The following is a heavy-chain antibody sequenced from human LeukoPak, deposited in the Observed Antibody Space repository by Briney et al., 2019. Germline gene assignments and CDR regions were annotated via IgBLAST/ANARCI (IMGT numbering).Heavy chain of an antibody. V-gene: IGHV4-34*01. Sequence: SETLSLTCAVYGVSFSGYYWSWVRQPPGKGLEWIGEINHSGSTNYNPSLKSRVTISVDTSKNQFSLKLSSVTAADTAVYYCARGRIAAAGFGPDYWGQGTLVTVSS. CDR1: GVSFSGYY. CDR2: INHSGST. J-gene: IGHJ4*02. D-gene: IGHD6-13*01. CDR3: ARGRIAAAGFGPDY.